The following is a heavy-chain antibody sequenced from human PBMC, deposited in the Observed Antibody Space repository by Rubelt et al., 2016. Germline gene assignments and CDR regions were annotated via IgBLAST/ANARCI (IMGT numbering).Heavy chain of an antibody. J-gene: IGHJ4*02. Sequence: QVQLQESGPGLVRPWGTLSLTCTVSGGSTKSYYWSWVRQPPGKGLELVAYIFYSGNTYYNPSLKSRTTFSGDTSKNQFSLKLTSVTAADTAVYYCARKVGGSGGLDYWGQGTLVTVSS. CDR2: IFYSGNT. V-gene: IGHV4-59*06. D-gene: IGHD3-16*01. CDR3: ARKVGGSGGLDY. CDR1: GGSTKSYY.